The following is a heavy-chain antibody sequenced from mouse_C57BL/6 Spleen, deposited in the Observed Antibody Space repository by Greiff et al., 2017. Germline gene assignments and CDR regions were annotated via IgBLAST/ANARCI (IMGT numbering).Heavy chain of an antibody. J-gene: IGHJ4*01. D-gene: IGHD4-1*01. CDR3: TRANWDVGYAMDY. V-gene: IGHV6-3*01. CDR1: GFTFSNYW. CDR2: IRLKSDNYAT. Sequence: EVQLVESGGGLVQPGGSMKLSCVASGFTFSNYWMNWVRQSPEKGLEWVAQIRLKSDNYATHYAESVKGRFTISRDDSKSSVYLQMNNLRAEDTGIYYCTRANWDVGYAMDYWGQGTSVTVS.